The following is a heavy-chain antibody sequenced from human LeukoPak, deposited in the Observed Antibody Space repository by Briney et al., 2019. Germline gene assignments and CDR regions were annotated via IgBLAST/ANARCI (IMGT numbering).Heavy chain of an antibody. CDR3: ARAGVLLWFGESHDAFDI. J-gene: IGHJ3*02. CDR1: GYTFTSYY. V-gene: IGHV1-46*01. Sequence: ASVKVSCKAPGYTFTSYYMHWVRQAPGQGLEWMGIINPSGGSTSYAQKFQGRVTMTMNTSTSTVYMELSSLRSEDTAVYYCARAGVLLWFGESHDAFDIWGQGTMVTVSS. CDR2: INPSGGST. D-gene: IGHD3-10*01.